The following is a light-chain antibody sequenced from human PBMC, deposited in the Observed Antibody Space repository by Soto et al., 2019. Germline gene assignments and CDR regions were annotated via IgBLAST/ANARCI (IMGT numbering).Light chain of an antibody. J-gene: IGKJ2*01. Sequence: EILLTQSPATLSLSPGERATLSCGASQSVGSSYLAWYQQKPGLAPRLLIYDTSNRATGIADRFSGSGSGTDFTLIISRLEPEDVAVYYCQQYYNTPYTFGQGTKLEMK. CDR1: QSVGSSY. CDR3: QQYYNTPYT. CDR2: DTS. V-gene: IGKV3D-20*01.